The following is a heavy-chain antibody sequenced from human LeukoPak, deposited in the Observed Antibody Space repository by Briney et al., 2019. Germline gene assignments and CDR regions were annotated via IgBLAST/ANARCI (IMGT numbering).Heavy chain of an antibody. CDR3: AKDNSRYGSGSYRFDY. CDR1: GFTFSSYG. J-gene: IGHJ4*02. CDR2: IRYDGSNK. V-gene: IGHV3-30*02. Sequence: PGGSLTLSCAASGFTFSSYGMHWVRQAPGKGLEWVAFIRYDGSNKYYADAVKGRFTISRDNSKNTLYLQMNSLRAEVTAVYYCAKDNSRYGSGSYRFDYWGQGTLVTVSS. D-gene: IGHD3-10*01.